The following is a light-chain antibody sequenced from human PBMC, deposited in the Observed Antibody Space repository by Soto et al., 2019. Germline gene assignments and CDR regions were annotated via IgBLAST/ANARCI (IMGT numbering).Light chain of an antibody. J-gene: IGKJ1*01. CDR1: QSISSY. Sequence: DIQMTQSPSSLSASVGDRVTITRRASQSISSYLNWYQQKPGKAPKLLIYAASSLQSGVPSRFSGSGSGTDFTLTISRLQPEDFATYYFQQSYSTIWTFGEGTKMDIK. V-gene: IGKV1-39*01. CDR3: QQSYSTIWT. CDR2: AAS.